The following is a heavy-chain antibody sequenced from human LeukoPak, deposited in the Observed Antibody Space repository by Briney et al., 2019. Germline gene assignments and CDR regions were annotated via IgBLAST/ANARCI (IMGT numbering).Heavy chain of an antibody. CDR2: IRQDGSEK. J-gene: IGHJ4*01. Sequence: GGSLRLSCEVSGFTFTDYWMNWVRQAPGKGPEWVASIRQDGSEKTYVDSVKGRFTISRDNTKNSLSLQLNGLRAEDTAVYDCARDGTAAGLYFDLWGQGTLVTVSS. CDR1: GFTFTDYW. D-gene: IGHD6-13*01. V-gene: IGHV3-7*01. CDR3: ARDGTAAGLYFDL.